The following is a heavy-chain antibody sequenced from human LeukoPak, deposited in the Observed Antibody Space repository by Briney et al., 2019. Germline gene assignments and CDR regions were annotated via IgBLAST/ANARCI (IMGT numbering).Heavy chain of an antibody. V-gene: IGHV4-4*02. D-gene: IGHD1-26*01. Sequence: PSETLSLTCAVSGGSISINAWWSWVRPPPGKGLEWIGEIYHSGSTNYNPSLRSRVTISVDTSRNQFSLKLSSVTAADTAVYYCARGGSYDAFDIWGQGTMVTVSS. CDR1: GGSISINAW. CDR3: ARGGSYDAFDI. J-gene: IGHJ3*02. CDR2: IYHSGST.